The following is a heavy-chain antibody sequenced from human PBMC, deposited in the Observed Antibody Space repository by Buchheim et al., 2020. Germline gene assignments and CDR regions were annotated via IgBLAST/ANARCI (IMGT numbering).Heavy chain of an antibody. J-gene: IGHJ6*02. V-gene: IGHV4-34*01. CDR1: GGSFSGYY. Sequence: QVQLQQWGAGLLKPSETLSLTCAVYGGSFSGYYWSWIRQSPGKGLEWIGEGNHSGSTNYSPSLKSRVTISVDTSKHQFSLKLSSVTAADTAVYYCARDVCCNSYYGMDVWGQGTT. CDR2: GNHSGST. D-gene: IGHD2/OR15-2a*01. CDR3: ARDVCCNSYYGMDV.